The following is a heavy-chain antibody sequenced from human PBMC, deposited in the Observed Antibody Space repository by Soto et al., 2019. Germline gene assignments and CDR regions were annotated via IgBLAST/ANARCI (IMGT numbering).Heavy chain of an antibody. V-gene: IGHV1-18*01. CDR1: GYTFTLYG. D-gene: IGHD5-12*01. CDR2: ISAYDGHT. J-gene: IGHJ5*02. CDR3: ARDSGYLAA. Sequence: QVQLVQSGAEVKKPGASVKVSCKTSGYTFTLYGIAWVRQAPGQGLEWMGWISAYDGHTKYAEKLQGRVTMTTDTSTSTAYMELRSLRSDDSAIYYCARDSGYLAAWGQGTLVTVSS.